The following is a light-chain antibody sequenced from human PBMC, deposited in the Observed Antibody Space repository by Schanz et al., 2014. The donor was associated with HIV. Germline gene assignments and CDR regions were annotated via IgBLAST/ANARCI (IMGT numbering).Light chain of an antibody. V-gene: IGLV2-23*01. J-gene: IGLJ3*02. Sequence: QSALTQPASVSGSPGQSVTISCSGTNSDIGSYNLVSWYQYHPGKAPKLMIYEADKRPSGVSPRFSGSRSGNTASLTISGLQAEDEADYHCCSYAGNTTWVFGGGTKLTVL. CDR3: CSYAGNTTWV. CDR1: NSDIGSYNL. CDR2: EAD.